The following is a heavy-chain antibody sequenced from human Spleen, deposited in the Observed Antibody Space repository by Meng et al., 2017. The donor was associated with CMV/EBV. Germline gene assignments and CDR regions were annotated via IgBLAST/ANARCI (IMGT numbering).Heavy chain of an antibody. Sequence: SVKVSCKASGGTFSNYVLNWVRQAPGQGLEWMGGSVPVLGTPNYAQKFQGRLSITTDKSTSTVYMELSSLRLEDTAIYYCARGDYDSGSYRDYWGQGTLVTVSS. J-gene: IGHJ4*02. D-gene: IGHD3-10*01. CDR3: ARGDYDSGSYRDY. CDR2: SVPVLGTP. V-gene: IGHV1-69*10. CDR1: GGTFSNYV.